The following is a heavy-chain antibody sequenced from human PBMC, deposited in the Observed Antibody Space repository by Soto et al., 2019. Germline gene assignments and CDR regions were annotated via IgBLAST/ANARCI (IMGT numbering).Heavy chain of an antibody. J-gene: IGHJ5*02. D-gene: IGHD6-13*01. CDR2: LSAYNGNI. Sequence: ASVKGSCKASAYTFTNYGISWVRQAPGQGLEWMGWLSAYNGNINYAQKFRGRVTMTTDTSPSSAYLEVRRLRSDDTAVYYCARSGSSLNLREIDTWSQGAPVPVS. CDR3: ARSGSSLNLREIDT. V-gene: IGHV1-18*01. CDR1: AYTFTNYG.